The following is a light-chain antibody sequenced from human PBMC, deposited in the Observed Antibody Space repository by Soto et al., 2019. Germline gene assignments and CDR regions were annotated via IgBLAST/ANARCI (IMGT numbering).Light chain of an antibody. V-gene: IGLV4-69*01. CDR2: LNSDGSH. J-gene: IGLJ2*01. CDR1: SGLINYA. Sequence: QSVLTQSPSASASLGASVKLTCTLSSGLINYAITWHQQQPEKGPRYLMKLNSDGSHSKGDGIPDRFSGSSSGAERYLTISSLQSEDEADYYCQTWVTATAVFGGGTKLTVL. CDR3: QTWVTATAV.